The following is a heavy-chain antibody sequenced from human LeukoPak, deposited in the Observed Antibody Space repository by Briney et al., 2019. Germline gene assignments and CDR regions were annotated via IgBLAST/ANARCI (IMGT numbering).Heavy chain of an antibody. CDR1: VYTFTNYG. CDR2: ISAYNGNP. D-gene: IGHD3-10*01. Sequence: ASVTVSCKACVYTFTNYGIHWVRQLPAQGLPGLGWISAYNGNPNYAQMLQDRITLISDPSTTTAYMELRRLGPDDPARYYRARTPKQFGELYQPGDPWGQGTLVTVSS. J-gene: IGHJ5*02. CDR3: ARTPKQFGELYQPGDP. V-gene: IGHV1-18*01.